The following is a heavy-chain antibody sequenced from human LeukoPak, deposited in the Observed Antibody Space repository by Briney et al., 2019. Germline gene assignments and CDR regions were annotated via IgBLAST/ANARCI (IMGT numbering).Heavy chain of an antibody. CDR2: IYSSGST. D-gene: IGHD3-22*01. V-gene: IGHV4-4*07. J-gene: IGHJ4*02. Sequence: SETLSLTCTVSGGSISSYYWSWIRQPAGKGLEWIGRIYSSGSTNYNPSLKSRATMSVGTSKNQFSLKLRSVTAADTAVYYCAREVRSSGYSLDYWGQGTLVTVSS. CDR3: AREVRSSGYSLDY. CDR1: GGSISSYY.